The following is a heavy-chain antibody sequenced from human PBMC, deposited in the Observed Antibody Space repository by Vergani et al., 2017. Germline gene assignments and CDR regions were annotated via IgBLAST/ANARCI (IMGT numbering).Heavy chain of an antibody. J-gene: IGHJ6*02. V-gene: IGHV5-51*01. D-gene: IGHD2-15*01. CDR2: IYPGDSDT. CDR1: GYSFTSYW. Sequence: EVQLVQSGAEVKKPGESLKISCKGSGYSFTSYWIGWVRQMPGKGLEWMGIIYPGDSDTRYSPSFQGQVTISADKSISTAYLQWSSLKASDTAMYYCARHGWATGYCSGGSCYYYYYGMDVWGQGTTVTVSS. CDR3: ARHGWATGYCSGGSCYYYYYGMDV.